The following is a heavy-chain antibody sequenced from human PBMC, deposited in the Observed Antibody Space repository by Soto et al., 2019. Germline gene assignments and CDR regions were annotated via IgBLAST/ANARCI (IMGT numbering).Heavy chain of an antibody. CDR2: IYYSGST. CDR3: ARHSASWQGFDY. J-gene: IGHJ4*02. CDR1: GGSISSGGYY. D-gene: IGHD1-26*01. Sequence: QVQLQESGPGLVKLSQTLSLTCSVSGGSISSGGYYWSWIRQHPEKGLEWIGYIYYSGSTNYNPSLKSRVIISVDTSSNRFSLDLRSVTAADTAIYYCARHSASWQGFDYWGQGTLVTVSS. V-gene: IGHV4-31*03.